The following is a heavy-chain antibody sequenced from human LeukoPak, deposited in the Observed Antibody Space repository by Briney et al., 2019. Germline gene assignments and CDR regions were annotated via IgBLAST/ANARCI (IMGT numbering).Heavy chain of an antibody. V-gene: IGHV4-34*01. J-gene: IGHJ4*02. CDR2: INHSGST. D-gene: IGHD5-24*01. CDR1: GGSFSDYY. CDR3: ARLRWLHQTYYFDY. Sequence: PSETLSLTCAVYGGSFSDYYWSWIRQPPGKGLEWIGEINHSGSTNYNPSLKCRVTISIDTSKKQFSLKLSSVTAADTAVYYCARLRWLHQTYYFDYWGQGTLVTVSS.